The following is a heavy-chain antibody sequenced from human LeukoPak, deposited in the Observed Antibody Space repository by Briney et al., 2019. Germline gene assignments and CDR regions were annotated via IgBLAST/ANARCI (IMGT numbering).Heavy chain of an antibody. V-gene: IGHV1-18*04. CDR3: ARDHYADYFRWFDP. CDR1: GYRFTSDG. J-gene: IGHJ5*02. D-gene: IGHD4-17*01. CDR2: ISPYNGYT. Sequence: GASVKVSCKASGYRFTSDGITWVRQAPAQGLEWMGWISPYNGYTKYAENLQGRVTMTADTSTSTAFLELRYLRFDDAAVYYCARDHYADYFRWFDPWGQGTLVTVSS.